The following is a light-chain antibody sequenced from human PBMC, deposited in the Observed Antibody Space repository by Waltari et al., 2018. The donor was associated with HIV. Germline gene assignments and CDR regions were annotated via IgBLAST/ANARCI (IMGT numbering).Light chain of an antibody. CDR1: QSVLYSSNNKSY. J-gene: IGKJ2*01. Sequence: DIVMTQSPDSLAVSLGERATINCKSSQSVLYSSNNKSYLAWYQQKPGQPPKLLFYWASTRESGVPDRFSGSGSGTDFTLTISSLQAEDVAVYYCQQYYSNLRTFGQGTKLEIK. CDR2: WAS. V-gene: IGKV4-1*01. CDR3: QQYYSNLRT.